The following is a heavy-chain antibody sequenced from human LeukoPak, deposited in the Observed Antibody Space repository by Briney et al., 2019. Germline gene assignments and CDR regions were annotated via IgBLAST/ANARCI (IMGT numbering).Heavy chain of an antibody. D-gene: IGHD3-22*01. Sequence: SETLSLTCTVSGGSISSYYWSWIRQPPGKGLEWIGYIYYSGSTNYNPSLKSRVTIPVDTSKNQFSLKLSSVTAADTAVYYCAREATGTGDSSGYYPQDAFDIWGQGTMVTVSS. J-gene: IGHJ3*02. CDR3: AREATGTGDSSGYYPQDAFDI. CDR2: IYYSGST. V-gene: IGHV4-59*01. CDR1: GGSISSYY.